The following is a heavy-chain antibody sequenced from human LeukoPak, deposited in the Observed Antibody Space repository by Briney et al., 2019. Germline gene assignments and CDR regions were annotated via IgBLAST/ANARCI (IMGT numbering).Heavy chain of an antibody. V-gene: IGHV3-48*01. D-gene: IGHD4-17*01. CDR3: ASLYGEVLDY. Sequence: GGSLRLSCAASGFTFSSYAMSWVRQAPGKGLEWVSYISSSTSTIYYADSVKGRFTISRDNAKNSLYLQMNSLRVEDTAVYYCASLYGEVLDYWGQGTLVTVSS. CDR1: GFTFSSYA. J-gene: IGHJ4*02. CDR2: ISSSTSTI.